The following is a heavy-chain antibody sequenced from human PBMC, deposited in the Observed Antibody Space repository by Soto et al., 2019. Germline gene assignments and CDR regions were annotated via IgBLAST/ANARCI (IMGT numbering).Heavy chain of an antibody. Sequence: EVQLLESGGGLVQPGGSLRLSCAASGFTFSSYAMSWVRQAPGKGLEWVAAISGSGGSTYYVDSVKGRFTISRDNSKNTLYLQMNSLRAEDTAVYYCASHGSGQRRYFGVWGRGTLVTVSS. J-gene: IGHJ2*01. CDR2: ISGSGGST. CDR1: GFTFSSYA. V-gene: IGHV3-23*01. CDR3: ASHGSGQRRYFGV. D-gene: IGHD3-10*01.